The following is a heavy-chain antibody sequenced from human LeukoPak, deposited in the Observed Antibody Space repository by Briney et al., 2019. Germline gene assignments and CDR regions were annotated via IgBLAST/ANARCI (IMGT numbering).Heavy chain of an antibody. J-gene: IGHJ4*02. Sequence: SETLSLTCTVSGASISRGYWTWIRQPPGKGLEWIGYIYNGGSTTYSPSLNSRVTISLDTSNNQVSLRLSSVTAADTAVYYCAKGGTYGGGADYWGQGTLVTVSS. CDR1: GASISRGY. CDR2: IYNGGST. D-gene: IGHD1-26*01. CDR3: AKGGTYGGGADY. V-gene: IGHV4-59*01.